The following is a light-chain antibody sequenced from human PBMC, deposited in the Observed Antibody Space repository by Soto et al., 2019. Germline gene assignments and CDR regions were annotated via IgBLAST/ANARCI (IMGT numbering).Light chain of an antibody. Sequence: QSVLTQPPSMSGAPGQRVTISCTGSSSNIGAGFDVHWYQHLPGTAPKVLIYRNINRPSGVPDRFSGSKSGTSASLAITGLQAEDEADYYCHSYDNSLSSYVFGTGTKLTVL. CDR1: SSNIGAGFD. CDR3: HSYDNSLSSYV. V-gene: IGLV1-40*01. J-gene: IGLJ1*01. CDR2: RNI.